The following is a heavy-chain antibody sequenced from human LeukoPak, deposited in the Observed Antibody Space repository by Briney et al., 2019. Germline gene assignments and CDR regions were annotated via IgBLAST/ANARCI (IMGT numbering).Heavy chain of an antibody. CDR3: AIGAAAGNIDY. D-gene: IGHD6-13*01. J-gene: IGHJ4*02. CDR1: GVSISTYY. V-gene: IGHV4-4*07. CDR2: IYTSGST. Sequence: LETLSLTCTVSGVSISTYYWSWIRQPAGKGLEWIGRIYTSGSTNYNPSLKSRVTISVDTSKNQFSLKLSSVTAADTAVYYCAIGAAAGNIDYWGQGTLVTVSS.